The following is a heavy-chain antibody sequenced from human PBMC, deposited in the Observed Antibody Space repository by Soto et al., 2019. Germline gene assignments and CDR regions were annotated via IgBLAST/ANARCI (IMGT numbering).Heavy chain of an antibody. CDR2: IYYSGST. Sequence: ETLSLTCSVSGGSINSSSYFWGWVRQPPGEGLELIGSIYYSGSTYYNPSLRSRVTISVDTSKNQFSLKLSSGTAADTAVFYCARHYSSGSRNWFDPWGQGTLVTV. J-gene: IGHJ5*02. D-gene: IGHD6-19*01. CDR3: ARHYSSGSRNWFDP. V-gene: IGHV4-39*01. CDR1: GGSINSSSYF.